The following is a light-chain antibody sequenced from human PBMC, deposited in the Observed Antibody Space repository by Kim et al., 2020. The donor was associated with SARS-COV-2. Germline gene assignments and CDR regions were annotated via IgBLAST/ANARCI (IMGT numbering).Light chain of an antibody. V-gene: IGLV1-44*01. Sequence: GQRVTISCSGSSSNIGSNTVSWYQQLPGTAPKLLIYSNNQRPAGVPDRLSGSKSGTSASLAISGLQSEDEADYYCATWDDSLNGYVFGTGTKVTVL. J-gene: IGLJ1*01. CDR3: ATWDDSLNGYV. CDR1: SSNIGSNT. CDR2: SNN.